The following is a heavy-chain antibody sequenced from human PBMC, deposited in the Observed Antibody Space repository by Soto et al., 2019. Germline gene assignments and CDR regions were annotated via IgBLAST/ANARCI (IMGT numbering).Heavy chain of an antibody. Sequence: EVQLLESGGGLVQPGGSLRLSCAASGFTFTTYAMTWVRQAPGKGLEWVSAINSAGTTYYADSVKGRFTISRDNAKNTLYLQRNGLRAEDTAVYYCAKDWYEDYWGQGTLVTVSS. CDR3: AKDWYEDY. CDR1: GFTFTTYA. V-gene: IGHV3-23*01. J-gene: IGHJ4*02. CDR2: INSAGTT. D-gene: IGHD6-13*01.